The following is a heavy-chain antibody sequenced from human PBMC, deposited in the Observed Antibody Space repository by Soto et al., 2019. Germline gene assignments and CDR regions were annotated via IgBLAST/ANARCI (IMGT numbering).Heavy chain of an antibody. J-gene: IGHJ5*02. CDR3: ARDIVATIKGGNWFDP. V-gene: IGHV1-69*13. CDR1: GGTFSSYA. CDR2: IIPIFVTA. D-gene: IGHD5-12*01. Sequence: SVKVSCKASGGTFSSYAISWVRQAPGQGLEWMGGIIPIFVTANYAQKFQGTVTITADESTSTAYMELSSLRSEDTAVYYCARDIVATIKGGNWFDPWGQGTLGTVSS.